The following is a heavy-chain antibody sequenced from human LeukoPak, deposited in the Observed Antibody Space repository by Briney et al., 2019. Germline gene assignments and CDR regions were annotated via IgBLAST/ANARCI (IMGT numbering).Heavy chain of an antibody. CDR1: GFTFSSYS. J-gene: IGHJ4*02. V-gene: IGHV3-48*02. CDR2: ISSSSSTI. CDR3: AREEDIVVVPAAIDY. Sequence: GRSLRLSCAASGFTFSSYSMNWVRQAPGKGLEWVSYISSSSSTIYYADSVKGRFTISRDNAKNSLYLQMNSLRDEDTAVYYCAREEDIVVVPAAIDYWGQGTLVTVSS. D-gene: IGHD2-2*01.